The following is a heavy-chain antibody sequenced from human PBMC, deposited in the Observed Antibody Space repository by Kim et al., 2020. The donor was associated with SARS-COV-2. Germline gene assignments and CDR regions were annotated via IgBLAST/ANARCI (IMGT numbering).Heavy chain of an antibody. CDR2: IIPIFGTA. Sequence: SVKVSCKASGGTFSSYAISWVRQAPGQGLEWMGVIIPIFGTANYAQTFQGRVTITADVSTSTAYMELSSLRSEDTAVYYCARDPDIQDYGGKTFGGMDVWGQGTTVTVSS. V-gene: IGHV1-69*13. CDR3: ARDPDIQDYGGKTFGGMDV. CDR1: GGTFSSYA. D-gene: IGHD4-17*01. J-gene: IGHJ6*02.